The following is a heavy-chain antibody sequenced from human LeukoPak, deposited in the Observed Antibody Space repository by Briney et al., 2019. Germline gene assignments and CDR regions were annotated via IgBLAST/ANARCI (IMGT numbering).Heavy chain of an antibody. V-gene: IGHV4-39*07. Sequence: PSETLSLTCTVSGGSISSSSYYWGWIRQPPGKGLEWIGSIYYSGSTYYNPSLKSRVTISVDTSKNQFSLKLSSVTAADTAVYYCARTIMVRGALDYWGQGTLVTVSS. CDR3: ARTIMVRGALDY. CDR1: GGSISSSSYY. J-gene: IGHJ4*02. D-gene: IGHD3-10*01. CDR2: IYYSGST.